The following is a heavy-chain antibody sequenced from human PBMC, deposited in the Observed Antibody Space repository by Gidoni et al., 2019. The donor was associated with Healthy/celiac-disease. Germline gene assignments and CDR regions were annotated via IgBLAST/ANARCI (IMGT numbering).Heavy chain of an antibody. J-gene: IGHJ4*02. D-gene: IGHD2-8*01. CDR2: ISGSGGST. CDR1: GFTFSSYA. CDR3: AKDSKVYYFDY. Sequence: EVQLLESGGGLVQPGGSVRLSWAASGFTFSSYAMSWFRQAPGKGLEWVSAISGSGGSTYYADSVKGRFTISRDNSKNTLYLQMNSLRAEDTAVYYCAKDSKVYYFDYWGQGTLVTVSS. V-gene: IGHV3-23*01.